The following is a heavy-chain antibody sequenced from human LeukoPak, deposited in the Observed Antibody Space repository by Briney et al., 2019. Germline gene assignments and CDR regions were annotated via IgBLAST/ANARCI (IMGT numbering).Heavy chain of an antibody. V-gene: IGHV4-39*07. CDR2: IYYSGST. D-gene: IGHD3-22*01. CDR1: GGSISSGSYN. CDR3: ARTFPRYYYDSSGYYIDY. J-gene: IGHJ4*02. Sequence: SETLSLTCTVSGGSISSGSYNWGWIRQPPGKGLEWIGSIYYSGSTYYNPSLKSRVTISVDTSRNQFSLKLSSVTAADTAVYYCARTFPRYYYDSSGYYIDYWGQGTLVTVSS.